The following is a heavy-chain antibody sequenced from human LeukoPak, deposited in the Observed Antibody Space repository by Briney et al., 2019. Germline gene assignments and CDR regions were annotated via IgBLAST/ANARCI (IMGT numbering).Heavy chain of an antibody. J-gene: IGHJ4*02. D-gene: IGHD1-26*01. CDR3: ARDPSILGATPYFDY. CDR1: GGSISSSIYY. Sequence: SETLSLTCTVSGGSISSSIYYWGWIRQPPGKGLEWIGSIYYSGSTYYNPSLKSRVTISVDTSKNQFSLKLSSVTAADTAVYYCARDPSILGATPYFDYWGQGTLVTVSS. V-gene: IGHV4-39*07. CDR2: IYYSGST.